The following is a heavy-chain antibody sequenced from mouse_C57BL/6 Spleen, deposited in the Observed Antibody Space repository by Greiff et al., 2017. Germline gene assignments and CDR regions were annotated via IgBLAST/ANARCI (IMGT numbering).Heavy chain of an antibody. Sequence: VQLKESGAELVRPGASVKLSCTASGFNITDDYMHWVKQRPEQGLEWIGWIDPENGDTEYASKFKGKATITADTSSNTAYLQLSSLTSEDTAVYYCTTLIYYYGSSYYWGQGTTLTVSS. CDR1: GFNITDDY. CDR2: IDPENGDT. J-gene: IGHJ2*01. D-gene: IGHD1-1*01. V-gene: IGHV14-4*01. CDR3: TTLIYYYGSSYY.